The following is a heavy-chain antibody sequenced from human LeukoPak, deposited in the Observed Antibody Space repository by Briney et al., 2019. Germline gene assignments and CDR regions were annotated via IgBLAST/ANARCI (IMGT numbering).Heavy chain of an antibody. CDR3: ARGAYIAVAGDFDY. CDR2: ISAYNGNT. CDR1: GYTFTSYG. Sequence: ASVKVSCKASGYTFTSYGISWVRQAPGQGLEWMGWISAYNGNTNYAQKLQGRVTMTTDTSTSTAYMELSSLRSEDTAVYYCARGAYIAVAGDFDYWGQGTLVTVSS. V-gene: IGHV1-18*01. J-gene: IGHJ4*02. D-gene: IGHD6-19*01.